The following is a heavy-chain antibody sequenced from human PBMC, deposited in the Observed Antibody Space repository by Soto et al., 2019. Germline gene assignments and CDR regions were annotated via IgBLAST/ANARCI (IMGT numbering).Heavy chain of an antibody. CDR3: ARDLWGYCGTDCYPLDV. D-gene: IGHD2-21*02. CDR1: GGSSISYY. Sequence: PSVIKPLTCTVVGGSSISYYWSWILQPPGKGLERIGYMYNTGSTVYNPSLKSRVTISVDTSKNQFSLKLNAVTAADTAVYYCARDLWGYCGTDCYPLDVWGQGTTVTVSS. V-gene: IGHV4-59*01. J-gene: IGHJ6*02. CDR2: MYNTGST.